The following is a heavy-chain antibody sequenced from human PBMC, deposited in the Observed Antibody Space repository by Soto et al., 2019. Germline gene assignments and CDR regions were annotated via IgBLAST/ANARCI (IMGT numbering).Heavy chain of an antibody. CDR2: AHHSGRT. CDR1: GGSMTSSNW. J-gene: IGHJ4*02. Sequence: QVQLQESGPGLVKPSGTLSLTCTVSGGSMTSSNWWNWVRQSPGKGLEWIGEAHHSGRTNYNPSLKSRVTISVDTSKNHFSLKLSSVTAADTDVYYGARSEATGLDYWGQGTLVTVSS. CDR3: ARSEATGLDY. V-gene: IGHV4-4*02.